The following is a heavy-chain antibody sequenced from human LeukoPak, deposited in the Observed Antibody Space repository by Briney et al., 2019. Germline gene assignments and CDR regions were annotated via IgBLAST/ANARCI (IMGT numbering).Heavy chain of an antibody. CDR1: GFTFSSYA. D-gene: IGHD1-26*01. J-gene: IGHJ6*02. V-gene: IGHV3-23*01. CDR2: ISGSGGST. Sequence: GGSLRLSCAASGFTFSSYAMSWVRQAPGKGLEWVSAISGSGGSTYYADSVKGRFTISRDNSKNTLDLQMNSLRAEDTAVYYCARGISGSYFVDVWGQGTTVTVSS. CDR3: ARGISGSYFVDV.